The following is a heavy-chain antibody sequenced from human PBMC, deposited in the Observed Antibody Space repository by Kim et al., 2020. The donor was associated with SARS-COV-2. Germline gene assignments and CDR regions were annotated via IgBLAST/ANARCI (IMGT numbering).Heavy chain of an antibody. Sequence: GGSLRLSCTASGFTFGDYAMSWFRQAPGKGLEWVGFIRSKAYGGTTEYAASVKGRFTISRDDSKSIAYLQMNSLKTEDTAVYYCTRDRPRGAKYSSSSLPDYWGQGTLVTVSS. J-gene: IGHJ4*02. V-gene: IGHV3-49*03. CDR3: TRDRPRGAKYSSSSLPDY. CDR1: GFTFGDYA. D-gene: IGHD6-6*01. CDR2: IRSKAYGGTT.